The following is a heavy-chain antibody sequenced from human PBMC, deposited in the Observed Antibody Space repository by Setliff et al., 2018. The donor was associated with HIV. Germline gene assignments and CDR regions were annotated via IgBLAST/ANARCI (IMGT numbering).Heavy chain of an antibody. CDR1: GFAFSDFS. D-gene: IGHD3-3*01. J-gene: IGHJ6*02. CDR3: AKSRTIYGEVIIQWAYMDV. CDR2: ISFDGSQK. V-gene: IGHV3-30*04. Sequence: GGSLRLSCVASGFAFSDFSMFWARQAPGKGLEWVAVISFDGSQKYYADSLKGRFTISRDNSINTIYLQMNSLRTEDTAVYYCAKSRTIYGEVIIQWAYMDVWGQGTTVTVSS.